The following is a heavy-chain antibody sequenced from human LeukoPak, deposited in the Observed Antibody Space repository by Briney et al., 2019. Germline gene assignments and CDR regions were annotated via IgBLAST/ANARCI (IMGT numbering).Heavy chain of an antibody. CDR1: GYSISSGKY. D-gene: IGHD2-21*01. V-gene: IGHV4-38-2*02. Sequence: PSETLSLTCSVSGYSISSGKYWAWIRQTPGKGLEWTGSIYESGSTYYTPSLKSRVTMSVDTSKNQFSLSLTSVTAADTAVYFCARGPGISGDHIYPDYWGQGIQVTVSS. CDR2: IYESGST. CDR3: ARGPGISGDHIYPDY. J-gene: IGHJ4*02.